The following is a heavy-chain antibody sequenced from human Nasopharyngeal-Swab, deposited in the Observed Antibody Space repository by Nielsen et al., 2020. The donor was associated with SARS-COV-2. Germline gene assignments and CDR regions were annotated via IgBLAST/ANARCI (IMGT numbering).Heavy chain of an antibody. Sequence: GESLKISCAASGFTFSNYGMHWVRQAPGKGLEWVAVISYDGSKKYYADSVKGRFTISRDNSKNTLYLQMNSLRAEDTAVYYCAKDQGSYFDYWGQGTLVTVSS. V-gene: IGHV3-30*18. CDR2: ISYDGSKK. CDR3: AKDQGSYFDY. J-gene: IGHJ4*02. CDR1: GFTFSNYG.